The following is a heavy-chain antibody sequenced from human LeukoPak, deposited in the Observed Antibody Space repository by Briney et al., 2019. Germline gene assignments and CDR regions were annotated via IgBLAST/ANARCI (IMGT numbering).Heavy chain of an antibody. J-gene: IGHJ4*02. D-gene: IGHD1-26*01. CDR3: ARSPLGSPIDY. CDR2: IYYSGST. V-gene: IGHV4-30-4*08. Sequence: SETLSLTCTVSGGSISSGDYYWSWIRQPPGEGLEWIGYIYYSGSTYYNPSLKSRVTISVDTSKNQFSLKLSSVTAADTAVYYCARSPLGSPIDYWGQGTLVTVSS. CDR1: GGSISSGDYY.